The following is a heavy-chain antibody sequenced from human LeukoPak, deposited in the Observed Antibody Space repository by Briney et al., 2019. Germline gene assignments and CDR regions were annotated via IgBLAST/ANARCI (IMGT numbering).Heavy chain of an antibody. CDR2: IYYSGST. CDR1: GGSISSYY. D-gene: IGHD3-3*01. V-gene: IGHV4-59*01. Sequence: SETLSLTCTVSGGSISSYYWSWIRQPPGKGLEWIGYIYYSGSTNYNPSLKSRVTISVDTSKNKFSLKLSSVTGADTAVYYCVRLTARFYDFWSQGTLVTVSS. CDR3: VRLTARFYDF. J-gene: IGHJ4*02.